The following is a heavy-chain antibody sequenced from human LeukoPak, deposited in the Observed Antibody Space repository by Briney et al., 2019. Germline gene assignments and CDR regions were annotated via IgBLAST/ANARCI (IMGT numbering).Heavy chain of an antibody. D-gene: IGHD3-10*01. CDR3: ANHPGRGYGYLDY. Sequence: PGGSLRPSCAASGFTFSSYAMSWVRQAPGKGLEWVSAISGSGGSTYYADSVKGRFTISRDNSKNTLYLQMNSLRAEDTAVYYCANHPGRGYGYLDYWGQGTLVTVSS. CDR2: ISGSGGST. J-gene: IGHJ4*02. V-gene: IGHV3-23*01. CDR1: GFTFSSYA.